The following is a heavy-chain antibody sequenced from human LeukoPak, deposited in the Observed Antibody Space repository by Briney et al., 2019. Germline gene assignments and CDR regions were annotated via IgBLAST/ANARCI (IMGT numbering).Heavy chain of an antibody. Sequence: GESLKISCKGSGYSFTSYWIGWVHQMPGKGLEWMGIIYPGDSDTRYSPSFQGQVTISADKSISTAYLQWSSLKASDTAMYYCARLGGSGSYYTPFDYWGQGTLVTVSS. CDR3: ARLGGSGSYYTPFDY. D-gene: IGHD3-10*01. CDR2: IYPGDSDT. J-gene: IGHJ4*02. V-gene: IGHV5-51*07. CDR1: GYSFTSYW.